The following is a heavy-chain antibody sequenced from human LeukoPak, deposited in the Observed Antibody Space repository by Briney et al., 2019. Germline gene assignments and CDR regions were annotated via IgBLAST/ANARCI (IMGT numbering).Heavy chain of an antibody. Sequence: PSETLSLTCAAYGGSFSGYYWSWIRQPPGKGLEWIGEINHSGSTNYNPSLKSRVTISVDTSKNQFSLKLSSVTAADTAVYYCARGIRYYYDSSGYYPLNWFDPWGQGTLVTVSS. D-gene: IGHD3-22*01. CDR2: INHSGST. CDR3: ARGIRYYYDSSGYYPLNWFDP. J-gene: IGHJ5*02. V-gene: IGHV4-34*01. CDR1: GGSFSGYY.